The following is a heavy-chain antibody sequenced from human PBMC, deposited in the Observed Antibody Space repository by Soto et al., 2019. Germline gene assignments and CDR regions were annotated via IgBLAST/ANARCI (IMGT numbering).Heavy chain of an antibody. CDR3: ARHLTYCSAGSCYSDFPYTGIDV. J-gene: IGHJ6*02. D-gene: IGHD2-15*01. V-gene: IGHV4-39*01. CDR2: IFYSGST. CDR1: GGSISSSSYY. Sequence: QLQLQESGPGLVKPSETLSLTCTVSGGSISSSSYYWGWIRQPPGKGLEWIGSIFYSGSTYYNPSVKSRVTISLDTSKNQFSLKLSSVTAADTAVYYCARHLTYCSAGSCYSDFPYTGIDVWGQGTTVTVSS.